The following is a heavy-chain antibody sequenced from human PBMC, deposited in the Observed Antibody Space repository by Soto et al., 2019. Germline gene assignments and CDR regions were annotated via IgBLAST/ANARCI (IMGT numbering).Heavy chain of an antibody. D-gene: IGHD1-26*01. Sequence: SETLSLTCAVYGLSFSDYYWSWIRQPPGKGLEWIGEINPSGSTNYSPSLKSRVTISLDTSKSQFSLKLSSVTAADTAVYYCARGGGDYYMDVWGKGTTVTVSS. CDR3: ARGGGDYYMDV. V-gene: IGHV4-34*01. CDR1: GLSFSDYY. CDR2: INPSGST. J-gene: IGHJ6*03.